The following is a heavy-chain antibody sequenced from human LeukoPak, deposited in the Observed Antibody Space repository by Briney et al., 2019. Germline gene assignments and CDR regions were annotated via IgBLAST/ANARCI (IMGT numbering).Heavy chain of an antibody. Sequence: GGSLRLSCAASGFTVSSNYMSWVRQAPGKGLEWVSVISVGGGSTYYADSVKGRFTISRDNSKNTLYLQMNSLRAEDTAVYYCAKHNLRSDSSAWFGSFDYWGQGTLVTVSS. J-gene: IGHJ4*02. CDR3: AKHNLRSDSSAWFGSFDY. CDR2: ISVGGGST. V-gene: IGHV3-23*01. CDR1: GFTVSSNY. D-gene: IGHD6-19*01.